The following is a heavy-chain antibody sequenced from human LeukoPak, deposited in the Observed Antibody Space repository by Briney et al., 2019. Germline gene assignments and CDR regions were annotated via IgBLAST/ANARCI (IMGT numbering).Heavy chain of an antibody. V-gene: IGHV1-24*01. Sequence: ASVKVSCKVSGYTLTELSMHWVRQAPGKGFEWMGGFDPEDGETIYAQKFQGRVTITADESTSTAYMELSSLRSEDTAVYYCATHIAAAGIFDYWGQGTLVTVSS. CDR3: ATHIAAAGIFDY. D-gene: IGHD6-13*01. J-gene: IGHJ4*02. CDR1: GYTLTELS. CDR2: FDPEDGET.